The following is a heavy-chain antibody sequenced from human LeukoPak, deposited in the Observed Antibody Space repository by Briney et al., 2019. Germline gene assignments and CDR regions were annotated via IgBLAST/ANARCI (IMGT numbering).Heavy chain of an antibody. Sequence: ASVKVSCKASGYIFTGYYMLWVRQAPGQGLEWMGRINPNSGGTNYAQKFQGRVTMTRDTSISTAYMELSRLRSDDTAVYYCASGAPYSGSPYTLYWGQGTLVTVSS. CDR2: INPNSGGT. V-gene: IGHV1-2*06. CDR1: GYIFTGYY. D-gene: IGHD1-26*01. J-gene: IGHJ4*02. CDR3: ASGAPYSGSPYTLY.